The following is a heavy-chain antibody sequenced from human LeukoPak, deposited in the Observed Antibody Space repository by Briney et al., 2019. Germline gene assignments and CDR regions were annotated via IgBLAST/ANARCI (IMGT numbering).Heavy chain of an antibody. CDR1: GYTFTSYD. CDR3: ARVRPHYYYMDV. V-gene: IGHV1-8*01. CDR2: MNPNSGNT. Sequence: GASVKVSCKASGYTFTSYDINWVRQAPGQGLEWMGWMNPNSGNTGYAQKFQGRVTMTRNTSISTAYMELTSLRSEDTAVYYCARVRPHYYYMDVWGKGTSVTVSS. J-gene: IGHJ6*03.